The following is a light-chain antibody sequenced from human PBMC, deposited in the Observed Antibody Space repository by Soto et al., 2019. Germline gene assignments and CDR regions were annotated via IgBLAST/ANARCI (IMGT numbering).Light chain of an antibody. Sequence: EFVLTQSPGTLSLSPGERATLSCGASQSVSSSRLAWYQQKPALAPRLLIYDGFLRATGIPDRFSGSGSGTDFTLTISRLEPEDFAVYYCQQYGNSPITFGQGTRLEIK. CDR3: QQYGNSPIT. CDR1: QSVSSSR. V-gene: IGKV3D-20*01. J-gene: IGKJ5*01. CDR2: DGF.